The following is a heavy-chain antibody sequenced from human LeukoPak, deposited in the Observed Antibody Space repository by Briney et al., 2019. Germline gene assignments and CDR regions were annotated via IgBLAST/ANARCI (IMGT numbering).Heavy chain of an antibody. J-gene: IGHJ6*03. D-gene: IGHD2-2*01. CDR2: IYYSGST. Sequence: PSETLSLTCTVSGGSISSYYWSWIRQPPGKGLEWIGYIYYSGSTNYKPSLKSRVTISVDTSKNQFSLKLSSVTAADTAVYYCARISSTSYYYYYYYMDVWGKGTTVTVSS. CDR3: ARISSTSYYYYYYYMDV. CDR1: GGSISSYY. V-gene: IGHV4-59*12.